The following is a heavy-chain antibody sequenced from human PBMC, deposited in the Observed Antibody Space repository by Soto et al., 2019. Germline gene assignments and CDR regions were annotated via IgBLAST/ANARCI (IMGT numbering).Heavy chain of an antibody. CDR1: GYTFTIYG. Sequence: ASVKVSCKASGYTFTIYGISWVRQAPGQGLEWMGWISAYNGNTNYAQKLQGRVTMTTDTSTSTAYMELRSLRSDDTAVYYCAREGRSDYSNYYYYYMDVWGKGTTVTVSS. V-gene: IGHV1-18*01. CDR3: AREGRSDYSNYYYYYMDV. CDR2: ISAYNGNT. J-gene: IGHJ6*03. D-gene: IGHD4-4*01.